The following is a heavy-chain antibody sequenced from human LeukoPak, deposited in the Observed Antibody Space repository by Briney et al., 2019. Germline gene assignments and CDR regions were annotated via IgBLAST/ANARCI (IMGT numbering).Heavy chain of an antibody. CDR1: GFTVSGNY. D-gene: IGHD4-17*01. J-gene: IGHJ3*02. CDR2: IKQDGSEK. Sequence: GGSLRLSCAVSGFTVSGNYMSWVRQAPGKGLEWVANIKQDGSEKYYVDSVKGRFTISRDNAKNSLYLQMNSLRAEDTAVYYCARDWRERTTVYAFDIWGQGTMVTVSS. V-gene: IGHV3-7*01. CDR3: ARDWRERTTVYAFDI.